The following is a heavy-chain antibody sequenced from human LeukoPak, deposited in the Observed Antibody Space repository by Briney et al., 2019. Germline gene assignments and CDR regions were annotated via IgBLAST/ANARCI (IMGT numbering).Heavy chain of an antibody. CDR2: IYTSGST. Sequence: PSETLSLTCTVSGGSISSYYWSWIRQPAGKGLECIGRIYTSGSTNYNPSLKSRVTMSVDTSKNQFSLKLSSVTAADTAVYYCARDNYYGSGSRAPLVYWGQGTLVTVSS. V-gene: IGHV4-4*07. J-gene: IGHJ4*02. CDR3: ARDNYYGSGSRAPLVY. D-gene: IGHD3-10*01. CDR1: GGSISSYY.